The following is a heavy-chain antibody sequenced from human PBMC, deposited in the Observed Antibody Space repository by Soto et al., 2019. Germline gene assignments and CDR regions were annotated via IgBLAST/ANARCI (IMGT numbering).Heavy chain of an antibody. CDR1: GFTFSSHA. Sequence: GGSLRLSCAASGFTFSSHAMSWVRQAPGKGLEWVSAISGSGGSTYYADSVKGRFTISRDNSKNTLYLQMNSLRAEDTAVYYCAKVKRPVAGTSYYMDVWGQGTTVTVSS. CDR2: ISGSGGST. V-gene: IGHV3-23*01. J-gene: IGHJ6*03. CDR3: AKVKRPVAGTSYYMDV. D-gene: IGHD6-19*01.